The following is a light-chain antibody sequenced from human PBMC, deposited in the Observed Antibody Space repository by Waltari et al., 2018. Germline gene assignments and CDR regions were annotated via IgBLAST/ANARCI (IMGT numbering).Light chain of an antibody. V-gene: IGKV2-29*02. Sequence: VMTQTPRTLSVTPGQPASISCKSSQTLLHSDGNTFLFWYMQKPGQSPHLLIYDVSSRFSGVPDRFSGSGSGTDFTLKISRVEAEDTGVYYCMLGVHLPLTFGGGTKVEI. CDR2: DVS. CDR3: MLGVHLPLT. CDR1: QTLLHSDGNTF. J-gene: IGKJ4*01.